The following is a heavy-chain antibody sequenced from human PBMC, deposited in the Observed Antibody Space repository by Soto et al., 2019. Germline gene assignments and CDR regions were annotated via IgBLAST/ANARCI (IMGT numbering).Heavy chain of an antibody. V-gene: IGHV3-9*01. CDR1: GFTFDNYA. J-gene: IGHJ4*02. Sequence: GGSLRLSCAASGFTFDNYAMHWVRQAPGKGLEWVSGISWNSGSIGYVDSVKGRFTISRDNAKNSLYLQMNSLRAEDTALYYCAKSFSSNWYDYFDYWGQGSLVTVSS. D-gene: IGHD6-13*01. CDR3: AKSFSSNWYDYFDY. CDR2: ISWNSGSI.